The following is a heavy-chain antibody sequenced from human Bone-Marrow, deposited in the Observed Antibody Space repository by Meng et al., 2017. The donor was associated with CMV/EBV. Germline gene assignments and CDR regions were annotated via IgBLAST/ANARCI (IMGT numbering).Heavy chain of an antibody. J-gene: IGHJ6*02. V-gene: IGHV3-30-3*01. D-gene: IGHD3-10*01. CDR1: GFTFSSYA. CDR3: AREIAYGITMVRGVPSPMDV. CDR2: ISYDGSNK. Sequence: SLKISCAASGFTFSSYAMHWVRQAPGKGLEWVAVISYDGSNKYYADSVKGRFTISRDNSKNTLYLQMNSPRAEDTAVYYCAREIAYGITMVRGVPSPMDVWGQGTTVTFSS.